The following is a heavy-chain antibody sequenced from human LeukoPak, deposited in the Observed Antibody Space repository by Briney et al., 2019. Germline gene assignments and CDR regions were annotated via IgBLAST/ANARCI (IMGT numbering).Heavy chain of an antibody. J-gene: IGHJ6*03. V-gene: IGHV4-34*01. CDR3: AREREGEYFDWFNYYYYMDV. Sequence: SETLSLTCAVYGGSFSGYYWSWIRQPPGKGLEWIGEINHSGSTNYNPSLKSRVTISVDTSKNQFSLKLSSVTAADTAVYYCAREREGEYFDWFNYYYYMDVWGKGTTVTISS. CDR2: INHSGST. CDR1: GGSFSGYY. D-gene: IGHD3-9*01.